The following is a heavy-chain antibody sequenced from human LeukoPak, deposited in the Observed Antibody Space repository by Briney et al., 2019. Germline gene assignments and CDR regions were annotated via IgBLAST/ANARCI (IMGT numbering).Heavy chain of an antibody. CDR3: AXXXXXXYXXXXFDP. CDR2: IYYSGST. J-gene: IGHJ5*02. V-gene: IGHV4-59*01. CDR1: Y. Sequence: YXXXXRQPPGXXXXXXGYIYYSGSTNYXPSLKSRVTISVDTXXNQXSRKRSSVTAADTAVCYCAXXXXXXYXXXXFDPWGXGXLVTVSS.